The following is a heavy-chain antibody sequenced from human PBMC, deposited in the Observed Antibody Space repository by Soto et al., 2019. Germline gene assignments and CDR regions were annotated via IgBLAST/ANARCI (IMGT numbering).Heavy chain of an antibody. V-gene: IGHV1-46*01. J-gene: IGHJ4*02. Sequence: ASVKVSCKASGYTFTNYYIHWVRQAPGQGLEWMGIINPSGGGTTYAQNFQGRVTMTRDTSTSTVYMGLSSLRSDDTAVYYCARDFPFYGGTHYDYWGQGTLVTVSS. CDR2: INPSGGGT. CDR3: ARDFPFYGGTHYDY. D-gene: IGHD4-17*01. CDR1: GYTFTNYY.